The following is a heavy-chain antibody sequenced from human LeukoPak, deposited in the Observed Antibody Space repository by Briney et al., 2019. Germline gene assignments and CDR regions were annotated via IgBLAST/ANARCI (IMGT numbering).Heavy chain of an antibody. J-gene: IGHJ6*02. D-gene: IGHD3-10*01. CDR3: ARDLNYYGSGHYYYGMDV. Sequence: PGGSLRLSCAASGFTFSSSGVSWVRQAPGKGLEWVSSISGSDDTTYYADSVKGRFTISRDNSKNTLYLQMNSLRAEDTAVYYCARDLNYYGSGHYYYGMDVWGQGTTVTVSS. CDR1: GFTFSSSG. V-gene: IGHV3-23*01. CDR2: ISGSDDTT.